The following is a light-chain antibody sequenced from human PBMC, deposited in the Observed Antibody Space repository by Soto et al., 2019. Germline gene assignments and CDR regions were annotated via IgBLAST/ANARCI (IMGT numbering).Light chain of an antibody. J-gene: IGKJ1*01. Sequence: AIPITHSPSTLSASVLHRVTITFRASQGIRTDLGWYQQSPGKAPKVLIVGASTLQSGVPSRFSGSGSGTDFTLTISSLQPEDSATYYCLQDFSYPRTFGQGTKVDIK. CDR3: LQDFSYPRT. CDR2: GAS. V-gene: IGKV1-6*01. CDR1: QGIRTD.